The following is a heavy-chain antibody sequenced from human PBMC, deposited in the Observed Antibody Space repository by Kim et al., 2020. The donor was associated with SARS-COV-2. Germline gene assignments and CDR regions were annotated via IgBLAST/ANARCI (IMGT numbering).Heavy chain of an antibody. CDR2: IKPDGNEK. CDR3: ARDPNKGLAVVGYFQH. D-gene: IGHD6-19*01. CDR1: GFTFSTDW. J-gene: IGHJ1*01. Sequence: GGSLRLSCAASGFTFSTDWMSRVRQAPGKGLEWVANIKPDGNEKYYVDSVKGRFTISRDNAKNSLYLQMNSLRAEDTAVYYCARDPNKGLAVVGYFQHWG. V-gene: IGHV3-7*03.